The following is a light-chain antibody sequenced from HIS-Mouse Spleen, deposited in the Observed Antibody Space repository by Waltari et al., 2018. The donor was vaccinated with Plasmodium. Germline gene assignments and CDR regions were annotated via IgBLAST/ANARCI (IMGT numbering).Light chain of an antibody. CDR2: GAS. Sequence: EIVLTLSPGTLSLSPGESATLSGRASQSVSSGYFAWYQQKPDQTPRLLIYGASSRSTGIPDRFSGSGSETDFTLTISRLEPEDCAVYYCQQYGSAPFTFGPGTKVDIK. CDR3: QQYGSAPFT. J-gene: IGKJ3*01. V-gene: IGKV3-20*01. CDR1: QSVSSGY.